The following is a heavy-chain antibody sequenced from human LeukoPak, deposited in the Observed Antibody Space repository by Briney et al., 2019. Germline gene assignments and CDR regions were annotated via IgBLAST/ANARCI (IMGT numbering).Heavy chain of an antibody. CDR2: ISAYNGNT. Sequence: GASVKVSCTASGYTFTSYGISWVRQAPGQGLEWMGWISAYNGNTNYAQKLQGRVTMTTDTSTSTAYMELRSLRSDDTAVYYCARDGTLPKKSNTVTTHSDWGYWGQGTLVTVSS. D-gene: IGHD4-17*01. CDR3: ARDGTLPKKSNTVTTHSDWGY. CDR1: GYTFTSYG. J-gene: IGHJ4*02. V-gene: IGHV1-18*01.